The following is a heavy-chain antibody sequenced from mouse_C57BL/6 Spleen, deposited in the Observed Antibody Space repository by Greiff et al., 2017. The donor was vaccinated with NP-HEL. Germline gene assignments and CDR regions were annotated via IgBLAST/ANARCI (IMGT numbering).Heavy chain of an antibody. J-gene: IGHJ2*01. CDR1: GYTFTSYW. CDR2: IDPNSGGT. V-gene: IGHV1-72*01. Sequence: QVQLQQPGAELVKPGASVKLSCKASGYTFTSYWMHWVKQRPGRGLEWIGRIDPNSGGTKYNEKFKSKAKLTVDKPSSTAYMQRSSLTSEDSAVYYCARTCFTTAYYCDYWGQGTTLTVSS. CDR3: ARTCFTTAYYCDY. D-gene: IGHD1-2*01.